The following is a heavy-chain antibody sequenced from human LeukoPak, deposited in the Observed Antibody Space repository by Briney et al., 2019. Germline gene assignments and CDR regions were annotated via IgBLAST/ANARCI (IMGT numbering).Heavy chain of an antibody. J-gene: IGHJ4*02. D-gene: IGHD3-10*01. CDR3: VKDRAVDY. CDR1: GLSFSSYA. CDR2: ISSKGGPT. V-gene: IGHV3-64D*06. Sequence: GGSLRLSCSASGLSFSSYAMHWVRQAPGKGLQYVSSISSKGGPTYYADSVKGRFTISRDNFKNTLYLQMSSLRTEDTAVYYCVKDRAVDYWGQGTLVTVSS.